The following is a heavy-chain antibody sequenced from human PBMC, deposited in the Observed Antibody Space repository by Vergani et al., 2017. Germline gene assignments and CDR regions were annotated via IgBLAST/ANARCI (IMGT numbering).Heavy chain of an antibody. J-gene: IGHJ5*02. D-gene: IGHD1-1*01. CDR3: AREWRGTFDP. CDR2: INHSGST. Sequence: QVQLQESGPGLVKPSQTLSLTCTVSGGSISSGGYYWSWIRQHPGKGLEWIGEINHSGSTNYNPSLKSRVTISVDTSKNQFSLKLSSVTAADTAVYYCAREWRGTFDPWGQGTLVTVSS. V-gene: IGHV4-31*03. CDR1: GGSISSGGYY.